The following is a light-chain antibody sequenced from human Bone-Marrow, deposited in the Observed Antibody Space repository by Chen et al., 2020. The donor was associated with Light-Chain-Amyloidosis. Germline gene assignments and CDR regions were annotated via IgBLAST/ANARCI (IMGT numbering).Light chain of an antibody. CDR3: QSADSSGTYEVI. Sequence: SYELRQPPSVSVSPGQMARITCSGDDLPTKYAYWYQQKPGPAPVLVIHRDTERPSGISERFSGSRSGTTSTLTISGVQAEDEADYHCQSADSSGTYEVIFGGGTKLTVL. V-gene: IGLV3-25*03. CDR2: RDT. CDR1: DLPTKY. J-gene: IGLJ2*01.